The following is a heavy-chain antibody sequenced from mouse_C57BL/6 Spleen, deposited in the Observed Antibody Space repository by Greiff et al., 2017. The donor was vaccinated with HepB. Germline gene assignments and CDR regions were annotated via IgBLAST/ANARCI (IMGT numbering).Heavy chain of an antibody. V-gene: IGHV1-52*01. CDR3: ARDSNGYAMDY. Sequence: QVQLQQPGAELVRPGSSVKLSCKASGYTFTSHWMHWVKQRPIQGLEWIGNIDPSDSETHYNQKFKDKATLTVDKSSSTAYMQLSSLTSEDSAVYYCARDSNGYAMDYWGQGTSVTVSS. J-gene: IGHJ4*01. D-gene: IGHD2-5*01. CDR1: GYTFTSHW. CDR2: IDPSDSET.